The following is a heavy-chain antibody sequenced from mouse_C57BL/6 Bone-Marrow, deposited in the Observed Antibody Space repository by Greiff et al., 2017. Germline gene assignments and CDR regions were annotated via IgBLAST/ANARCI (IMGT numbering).Heavy chain of an antibody. CDR2: IYPRSGNT. CDR1: GYTFTSYG. J-gene: IGHJ2*01. CDR3: ARPTTVVARSFDY. Sequence: QVQLQQSGAELARPGASVKLSCKASGYTFTSYGISWVKQRTGQGLEWIGEIYPRSGNTYNNEKVKGKATLTADKSYSTAYMELRRLTSEDSAVYFCARPTTVVARSFDYRAQGTTLTVSS. D-gene: IGHD1-1*01. V-gene: IGHV1-81*01.